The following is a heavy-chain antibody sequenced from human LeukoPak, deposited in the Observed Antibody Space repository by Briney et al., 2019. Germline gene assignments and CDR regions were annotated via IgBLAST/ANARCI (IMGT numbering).Heavy chain of an antibody. J-gene: IGHJ1*01. V-gene: IGHV4-4*07. D-gene: IGHD6-19*01. CDR2: IYTTGST. CDR3: ASDSSGWYGYFQH. Sequence: SETPSLTCTVSGGSISSYYWSWIRQPAGKGLEWIGRIYTTGSTYYNPSLRSRVTMSVDTSKNQFSLKVSSVTAADTAVYYCASDSSGWYGYFQHWGQGTVVTVSS. CDR1: GGSISSYY.